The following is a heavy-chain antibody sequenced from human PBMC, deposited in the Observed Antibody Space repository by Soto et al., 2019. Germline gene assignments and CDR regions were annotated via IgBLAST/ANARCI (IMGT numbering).Heavy chain of an antibody. CDR3: AKDFSFWNRCFDY. J-gene: IGHJ4*02. D-gene: IGHD1-1*01. CDR1: GFTFSSYA. Sequence: EVLLLESGGGLVQPGGSLRLSCAASGFTFSSYAMSWVRQAPGKGLEWVSAISGSGGSTYYADSVKGRFTISRDNSKNTLYLQMNSLRAEDTAVYYCAKDFSFWNRCFDYWGQGTLVTVSS. CDR2: ISGSGGST. V-gene: IGHV3-23*01.